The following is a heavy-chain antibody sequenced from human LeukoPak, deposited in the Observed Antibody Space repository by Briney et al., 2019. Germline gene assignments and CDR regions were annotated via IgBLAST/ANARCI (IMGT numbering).Heavy chain of an antibody. V-gene: IGHV4-59*08. Sequence: PSETLSLTCTVSGGSISSYYWSWIRQSPGKGLEWIGYIDYSGSTAYNPSLNGRVAVSVDTSKNQFSLKLRSVTAADTAVYYCARLNGGNWGPGILVTVSS. CDR3: ARLNGGN. D-gene: IGHD4-23*01. CDR2: IDYSGST. J-gene: IGHJ4*02. CDR1: GGSISSYY.